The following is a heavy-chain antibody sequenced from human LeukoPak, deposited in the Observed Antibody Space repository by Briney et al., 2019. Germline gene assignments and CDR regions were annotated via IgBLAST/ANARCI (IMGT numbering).Heavy chain of an antibody. D-gene: IGHD3-10*01. V-gene: IGHV3-7*01. J-gene: IGHJ4*02. CDR2: IKQDGSEK. CDR1: GFTLSSYW. CDR3: ARDFGDY. Sequence: PGGSLRLSCAASGFTLSSYWMSWVRQAPGKGLEWVANIKQDGSEKYYVDSVKGRFTISRDNAKNSLYLQMNSLRAEDTAVYYCARDFGDYWGQGTLVTVSS.